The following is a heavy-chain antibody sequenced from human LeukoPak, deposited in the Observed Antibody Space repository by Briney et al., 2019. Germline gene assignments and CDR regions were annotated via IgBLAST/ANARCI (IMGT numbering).Heavy chain of an antibody. D-gene: IGHD5-18*01. J-gene: IGHJ3*02. CDR3: ARTAMVTSFHAFDI. Sequence: MTSGTLSLTCVVSGGSISSSNWWSWVRQPPEKGLEWIGEIYHSGSTNYNPSLKSRVTISVDKSKNQFSLKLSSVTAADTAVYYCARTAMVTSFHAFDIWGQGTMVTVSS. CDR2: IYHSGST. V-gene: IGHV4-4*02. CDR1: GGSISSSNW.